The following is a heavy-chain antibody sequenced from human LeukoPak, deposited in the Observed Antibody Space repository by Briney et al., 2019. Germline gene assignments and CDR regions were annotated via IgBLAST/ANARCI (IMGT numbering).Heavy chain of an antibody. J-gene: IGHJ4*02. CDR2: ISSSSSYI. V-gene: IGHV3-21*04. CDR1: GFTFSSYS. Sequence: GGSLRLSCAASGFTFSSYSMNWVRQAPGKGLEWVSSISSSSSYIYYADSVKGRFTISRDNAKNSLYLQMNSLRAEDTAVYYCANEGRGYSGYEAWWGQGTLVTVSS. CDR3: ANEGRGYSGYEAW. D-gene: IGHD5-12*01.